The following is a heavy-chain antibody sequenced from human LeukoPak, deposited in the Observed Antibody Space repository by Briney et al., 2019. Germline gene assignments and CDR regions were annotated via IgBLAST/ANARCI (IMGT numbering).Heavy chain of an antibody. CDR2: IYWDDDK. D-gene: IGHD3-9*01. CDR3: AHLEGILTGSHAFDI. V-gene: IGHV2-5*02. J-gene: IGHJ3*02. CDR1: GFSLSTSGVG. Sequence: SGPTLVNPTQTLTLTCTFSGFSLSTSGVGVGWIRQPPGKPLDWLALIYWDDDKRYSPSLKSRLTITKDTSKNQVVLTMTNMDPVDTATYHCAHLEGILTGSHAFDIWGQGTMVTVSS.